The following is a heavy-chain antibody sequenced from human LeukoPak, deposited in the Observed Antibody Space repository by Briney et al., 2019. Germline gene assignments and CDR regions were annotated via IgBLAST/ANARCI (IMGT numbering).Heavy chain of an antibody. D-gene: IGHD5-18*01. V-gene: IGHV4-4*02. J-gene: IGHJ4*02. CDR1: GGSISSSNW. CDR2: IYHSGST. CDR3: ARAGIASYGYVYYFDY. Sequence: SGTLSLTCAVSGGSISSSNWWSWVRQPPGKGLEWIGEIYHSGSTNYNPSLKSRVTISVDTSKNQFSLKMSSVTAADTAVYYCARAGIASYGYVYYFDYWGQGTLVTVSS.